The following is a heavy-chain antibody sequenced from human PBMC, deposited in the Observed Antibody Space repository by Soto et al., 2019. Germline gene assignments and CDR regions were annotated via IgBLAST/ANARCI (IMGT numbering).Heavy chain of an antibody. D-gene: IGHD3-10*01. V-gene: IGHV3-9*01. CDR3: AQDHYGSAIYGMDV. CDR2: IARNSDII. CDR1: GFSFEDYA. Sequence: EVQLVESGGGLVQPGRSLRLSCAASGFSFEDYAMHWVRQAPGKGLEWVSGIARNSDIIGYEDSVKGRFTIHRDNGKNSMYLQLNSLRPEATALYYCAQDHYGSAIYGMDVWGQGTTVTVSS. J-gene: IGHJ6*02.